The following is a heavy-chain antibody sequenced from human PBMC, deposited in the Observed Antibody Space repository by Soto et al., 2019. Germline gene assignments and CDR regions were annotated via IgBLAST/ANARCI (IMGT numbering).Heavy chain of an antibody. D-gene: IGHD3-10*01. Sequence: EVQLVESGGGLVQPGGSLRLSCAASGFTFSSYEMNWVRQAPGKGLEWVSYISSSGSTIYYADSVKGRFTISRDNSKNTLYLQMSSLRAEDSAVYFCARGSRDSYPGSRIFDLWGRGTRVTVSS. V-gene: IGHV3-48*03. J-gene: IGHJ4*02. CDR3: ARGSRDSYPGSRIFDL. CDR1: GFTFSSYE. CDR2: ISSSGSTI.